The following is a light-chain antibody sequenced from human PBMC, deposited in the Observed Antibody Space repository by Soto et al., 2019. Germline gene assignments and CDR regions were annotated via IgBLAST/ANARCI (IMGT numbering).Light chain of an antibody. J-gene: IGKJ1*01. CDR2: AAS. V-gene: IGKV1-27*01. Sequence: DIHMTQSPSSLSASVGDRVTITCRASQGISNYLAWYQQKPGRVPKLLIYAASTLQSGVPSRFSGSGSGTDFTLIISSLQPEDVATYYCQRYNSAPQTFGQGTKVDIK. CDR1: QGISNY. CDR3: QRYNSAPQT.